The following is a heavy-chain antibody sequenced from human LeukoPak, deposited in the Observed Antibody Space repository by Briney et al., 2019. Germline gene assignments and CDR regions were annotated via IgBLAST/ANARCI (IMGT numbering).Heavy chain of an antibody. CDR3: ARDGPYDSSGYFDY. D-gene: IGHD3-22*01. V-gene: IGHV3-21*01. Sequence: PGGSLRLSCAASGFTFSSYSMNWVRQAPGKGLEWVSYIRSSSSYIYYADSVKGRFTISRDNAKNSLYLQMNSLRAEDTAVYYCARDGPYDSSGYFDYWGQGTLVTVSS. J-gene: IGHJ4*02. CDR2: IRSSSSYI. CDR1: GFTFSSYS.